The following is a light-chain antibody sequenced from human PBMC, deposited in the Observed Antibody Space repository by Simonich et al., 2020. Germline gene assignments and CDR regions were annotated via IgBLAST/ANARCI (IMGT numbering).Light chain of an antibody. CDR3: QTWGTGIVV. Sequence: QLVLTQSPSASASLGASVKLTCTLNSGHSSYAIAWHQQQTEKGPRYLMKLNSDGSHSKGDGIPDCFSGSSSGAERYLTISSLQSEDEADYYCQTWGTGIVVFGGGTKLTVL. CDR1: SGHSSYA. V-gene: IGLV4-69*01. J-gene: IGLJ2*01. CDR2: LNSDGSH.